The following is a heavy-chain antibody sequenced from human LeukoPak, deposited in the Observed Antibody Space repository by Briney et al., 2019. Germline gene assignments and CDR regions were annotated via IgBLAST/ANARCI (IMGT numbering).Heavy chain of an antibody. Sequence: ASVKVSFKASGSPFTSYYMHWGRRAPGQGVGWMGIINPSGGGTSYAQKFRGRVTMTRDTSTSTVYMELSSLRSEDTAVYYCARGSGGGGPIVVVRRPYGYFDYWGQGTLVTVSS. V-gene: IGHV1-46*01. CDR1: GSPFTSYY. CDR2: INPSGGGT. J-gene: IGHJ4*02. CDR3: ARGSGGGGPIVVVRRPYGYFDY. D-gene: IGHD2-15*01.